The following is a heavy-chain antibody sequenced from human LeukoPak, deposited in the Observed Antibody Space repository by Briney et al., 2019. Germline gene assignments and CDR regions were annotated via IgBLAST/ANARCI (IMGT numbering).Heavy chain of an antibody. CDR2: IYSGGNT. J-gene: IGHJ4*02. CDR1: GFTVSSNS. D-gene: IGHD3/OR15-3a*01. V-gene: IGHV3-53*01. CDR3: AKDLNWNYVDY. Sequence: GGSLRLSCAASGFTVSSNSMNWVRQAPGKGLQWVSVIYSGGNTYYADSVKGRFTISRDTSKNTLYLQMNSLRAEDTAVYYCAKDLNWNYVDYWGQGTLVTVSS.